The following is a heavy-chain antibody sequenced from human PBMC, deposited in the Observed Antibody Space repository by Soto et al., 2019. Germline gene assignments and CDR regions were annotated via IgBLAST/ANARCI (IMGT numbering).Heavy chain of an antibody. D-gene: IGHD6-19*01. J-gene: IGHJ1*01. CDR2: IYYSGST. CDR1: GGSVSGGVYY. V-gene: IGHV4-31*03. CDR3: ARSSVAGAGYFQH. Sequence: SETLSLTCTVSGGSVSGGVYYWNWIRQHPEKGLEWIGYIYYSGSTYYNPSLRSRVTISADTSKNQFSLKLSSVTVADTAVYYCARSSVAGAGYFQHWGQGTQVTSPQ.